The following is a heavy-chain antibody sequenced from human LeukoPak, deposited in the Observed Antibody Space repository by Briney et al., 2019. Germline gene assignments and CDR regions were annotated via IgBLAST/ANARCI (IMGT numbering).Heavy chain of an antibody. CDR2: VSGYNGNT. CDR3: ARSGFCTSSSCYRESDGLDF. CDR1: SYNFIGYG. J-gene: IGHJ3*01. Sequence: ASVKVSCKASSYNFIGYGVSWVRQAPGQGLEWMGWVSGYNGNTNYAQKMEYRVIMTTDPATSTAYMELRDLRSGDMAVYYCARSGFCTSSSCYRESDGLDFWGQGTMVTVSS. D-gene: IGHD2-2*01. V-gene: IGHV1-18*03.